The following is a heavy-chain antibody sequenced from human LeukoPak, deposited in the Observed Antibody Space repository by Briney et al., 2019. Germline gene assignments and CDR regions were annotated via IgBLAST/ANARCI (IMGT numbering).Heavy chain of an antibody. Sequence: GGSLRLSCAASGFTFSSYAMSWVRQAPGKGLEWVSTISGSGGSTYYADSVRGRFTISRDNSKNTLYLQMNSLRAEDTAVYYCSKEGSGTQDYWGQGTLVSVSS. CDR2: ISGSGGST. V-gene: IGHV3-23*01. CDR3: SKEGSGTQDY. D-gene: IGHD1-7*01. J-gene: IGHJ4*02. CDR1: GFTFSSYA.